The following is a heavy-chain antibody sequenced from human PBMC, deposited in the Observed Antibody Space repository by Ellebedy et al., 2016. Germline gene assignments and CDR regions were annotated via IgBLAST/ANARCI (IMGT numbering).Heavy chain of an antibody. CDR3: ARDGSEWSRDV. CDR2: IVFSGTAA. D-gene: IGHD3-3*01. J-gene: IGHJ4*02. Sequence: GGSLRLXXATSGFNFRTYGMHWVRQAPGKGLEWVATIVFSGTAAYYSDSVKGRFIISRDNVKNSVFLQMNSLRVEDTAVYYCARDGSEWSRDVWGQGTLVTVSS. CDR1: GFNFRTYG. V-gene: IGHV3-21*01.